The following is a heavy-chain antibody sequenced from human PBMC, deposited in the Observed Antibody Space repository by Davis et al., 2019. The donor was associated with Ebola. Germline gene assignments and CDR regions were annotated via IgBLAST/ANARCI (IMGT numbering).Heavy chain of an antibody. Sequence: SVKVSCKASGGTFRSYVISWVRQAPGQGLDWVGGIIPILGAASYARKFQGRVTITADASTSTAYMELSSLRSEDTAVYYCARVEMATSTVFQYWGQGTLVTVSS. CDR3: ARVEMATSTVFQY. D-gene: IGHD5-24*01. V-gene: IGHV1-69*13. J-gene: IGHJ4*02. CDR1: GGTFRSYV. CDR2: IIPILGAA.